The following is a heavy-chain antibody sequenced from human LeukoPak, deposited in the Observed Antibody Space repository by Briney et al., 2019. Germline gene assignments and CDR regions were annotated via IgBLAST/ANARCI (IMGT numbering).Heavy chain of an antibody. D-gene: IGHD6-19*01. CDR3: ARDNTGAYSSGWYYFDY. J-gene: IGHJ4*02. Sequence: SETLSLTCTVSGDSISSYYLSWIRQPAGKGLEWIGRIYTSGSTYYNPSLKSRVTMSVDTSKNQFSLKLSSVTAADTAVYYCARDNTGAYSSGWYYFDYWGQGTLVTVSS. CDR1: GDSISSYY. CDR2: IYTSGST. V-gene: IGHV4-4*07.